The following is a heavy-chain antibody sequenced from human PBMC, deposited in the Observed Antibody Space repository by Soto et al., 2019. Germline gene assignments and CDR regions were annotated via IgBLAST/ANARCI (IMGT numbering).Heavy chain of an antibody. CDR3: ARNLNYCSGGSCYSSHGMDV. CDR2: IYPGNSDT. D-gene: IGHD2-15*01. Sequence: HGESLKISCEGSGYSFTSYWIGWVRQMPGKGLKWMGIIYPGNSDTRYCPSFQGQVTISAHKFISTAYLQWSSLKASDTAMYYCARNLNYCSGGSCYSSHGMDVWGQGTTVTVSS. J-gene: IGHJ6*02. V-gene: IGHV5-51*01. CDR1: GYSFTSYW.